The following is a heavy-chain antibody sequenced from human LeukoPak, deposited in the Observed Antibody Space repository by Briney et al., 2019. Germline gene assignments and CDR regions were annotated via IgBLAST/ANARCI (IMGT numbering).Heavy chain of an antibody. CDR3: TRDLGTYTSYGGIFFDF. D-gene: IGHD4/OR15-4a*01. CDR2: SSAYNGDT. CDR1: GYTFTDFG. J-gene: IGHJ4*02. Sequence: ASVKVSCKASGYTFTDFGIIWVRQAPGQGLEWMGWSSAYNGDTKYAQKFQGRVTMTTDTSSSTAYMELRSLRSDDTAVFYCTRDLGTYTSYGGIFFDFWGQGTLVTVSS. V-gene: IGHV1-18*01.